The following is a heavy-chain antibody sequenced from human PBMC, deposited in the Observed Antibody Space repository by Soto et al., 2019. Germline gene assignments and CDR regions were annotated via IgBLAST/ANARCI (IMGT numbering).Heavy chain of an antibody. V-gene: IGHV1-18*01. CDR2: ISAYNGNT. J-gene: IGHJ3*01. CDR3: ARDQLSGIDDAFDF. CDR1: GYTFTSYG. Sequence: ASVKVSCKAPGYTFTSYGISWVRQAPGQGLDWMGWISAYNGNTSYAQMLQGRVTVTTDTSTSTAYMELRSLRSHDTAVYYCARDQLSGIDDAFDFGGQVTMVTVSS. D-gene: IGHD5-18*01.